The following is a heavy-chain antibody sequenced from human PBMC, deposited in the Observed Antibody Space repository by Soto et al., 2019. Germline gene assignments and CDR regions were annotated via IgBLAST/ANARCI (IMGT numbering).Heavy chain of an antibody. CDR3: ASHRSHGSNWYYYLES. CDR1: GFTFSSRA. CDR2: ISSSSSNI. Sequence: EVQLVESGGGLVQPGGSLRLSCTASGFTFSSRAMNWVRQFPGRGLEWVSYISSSSSNIDYAHSVKGRFTVSRDNAKNSLYLQMQTLRDEYTAVYYCASHRSHGSNWYYYLESWGKGNLVTVSS. V-gene: IGHV3-48*02. D-gene: IGHD1-20*01. J-gene: IGHJ4*02.